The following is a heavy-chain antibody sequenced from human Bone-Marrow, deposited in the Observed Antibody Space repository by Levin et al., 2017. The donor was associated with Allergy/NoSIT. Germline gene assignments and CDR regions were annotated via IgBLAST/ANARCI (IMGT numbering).Heavy chain of an antibody. D-gene: IGHD3-9*01. CDR2: IKEDGSEK. J-gene: IGHJ4*02. CDR1: GFSFSTSW. Sequence: PGGSLRLSCAASGFSFSTSWMSWVRQAPGKGLEWVANIKEDGSEKFYVDSVKGRFTISRDNAKNSLYLQMNSLRADDTAVYYCAVHTDWAFGIDYRGQGDLVTVSS. CDR3: AVHTDWAFGIDY. V-gene: IGHV3-7*01.